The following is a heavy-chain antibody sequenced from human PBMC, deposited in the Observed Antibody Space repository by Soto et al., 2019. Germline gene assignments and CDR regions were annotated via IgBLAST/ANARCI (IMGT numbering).Heavy chain of an antibody. D-gene: IGHD3-10*01. CDR1: GFTFSSYA. Sequence: GGSLRLSCAASGFTFSSYAMSWVRQAPGKGLEWVSGISGSGGSTYSADSVKGRFTISRDNSKNTLYLQMNSLRAEDTAVYYCAKVTSFSPTGTFHIWGQGTMVTVSS. J-gene: IGHJ3*02. CDR2: ISGSGGST. CDR3: AKVTSFSPTGTFHI. V-gene: IGHV3-23*01.